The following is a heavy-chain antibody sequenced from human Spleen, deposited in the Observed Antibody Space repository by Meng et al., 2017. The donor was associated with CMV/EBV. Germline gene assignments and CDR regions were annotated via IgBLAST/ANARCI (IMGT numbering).Heavy chain of an antibody. Sequence: ASGYIFSSCWMSWVRQAPGRGLEWVANIKQDRSEKYYVDSVRGRFTISRDNAKNSLYLQMNSLRTEDTAVYFCARDRHSSGWYFLDYWGQGTLVTVSS. D-gene: IGHD6-19*01. CDR1: GYIFSSCW. CDR3: ARDRHSSGWYFLDY. CDR2: IKQDRSEK. J-gene: IGHJ4*02. V-gene: IGHV3-7*01.